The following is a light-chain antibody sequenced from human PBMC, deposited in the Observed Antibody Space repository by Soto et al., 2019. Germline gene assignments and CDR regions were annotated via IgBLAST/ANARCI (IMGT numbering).Light chain of an antibody. CDR3: CSYAGSTTYV. CDR1: SSDVGSYNL. V-gene: IGLV2-23*02. CDR2: EVS. Sequence: QSALTQPASVSGSPGQSITISCTGTSSDVGSYNLVSWYQQHPGKAPKVMIYEVSKRPSGVPNRFSGSKSGYTASLTISGLQADDEADYYCCSYAGSTTYVFGTGTKLTVL. J-gene: IGLJ1*01.